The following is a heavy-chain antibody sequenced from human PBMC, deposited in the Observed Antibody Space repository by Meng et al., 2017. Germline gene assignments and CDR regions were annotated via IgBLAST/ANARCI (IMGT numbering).Heavy chain of an antibody. Sequence: VVSGGGSVQPGGSLRLSCATSGFSFCSSWMNGVRQPPGKGLIWVARINSDGTIANSADSVKCRFTISRDNAKNTLYLKMNSLRPEDTAVYYCLDEAPRSDYWGQGSLVTVSS. CDR3: LDEAPRSDY. D-gene: IGHD1-1*01. V-gene: IGHV3-74*01. CDR1: GFSFCSSW. J-gene: IGHJ4*02. CDR2: INSDGTIA.